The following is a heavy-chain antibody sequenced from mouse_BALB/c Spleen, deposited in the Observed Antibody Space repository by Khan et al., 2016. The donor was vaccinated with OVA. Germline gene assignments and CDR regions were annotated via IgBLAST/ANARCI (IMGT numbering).Heavy chain of an antibody. CDR2: ISYSGST. J-gene: IGHJ1*01. CDR3: ARRYYYGHWYFDV. CDR1: GYSITSDYA. D-gene: IGHD1-1*01. V-gene: IGHV3-2*02. Sequence: EVQLQESGPGLVKPSQSLSLTCTVTGYSITSDYAWNWIRQLPGNKLEWMAYISYSGSTSYPPSLKSRVSITRDTSKNQFFLQLNSVTTEDTATWYWARRYYYGHWYFDVWGAGTTVTVSS.